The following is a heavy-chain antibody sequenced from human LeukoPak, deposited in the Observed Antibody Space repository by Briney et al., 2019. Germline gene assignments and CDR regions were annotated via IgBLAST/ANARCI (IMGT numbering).Heavy chain of an antibody. J-gene: IGHJ4*02. CDR2: IKQDGNEK. Sequence: GGSLRLSCVASGFTFSSYWMNWVRQAPGKGLEWVANIKQDGNEKYYVDSVKGRFTISRDNAKNSLYLQMNSLRVEDTAIYYCARGGYDWGQGTLVTVSS. CDR1: GFTFSSYW. CDR3: ARGGYD. V-gene: IGHV3-7*01. D-gene: IGHD5-12*01.